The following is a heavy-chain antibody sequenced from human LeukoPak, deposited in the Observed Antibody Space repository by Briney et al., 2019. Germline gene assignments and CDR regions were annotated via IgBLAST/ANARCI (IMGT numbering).Heavy chain of an antibody. D-gene: IGHD4-17*01. V-gene: IGHV3-73*01. CDR1: GFTFSGSA. CDR2: IRSKANSYAT. J-gene: IGHJ5*02. Sequence: GGSLRLSCAASGFTFSGSAMHWVRQASGKGLEWVGRIRSKANSYATAYAASVKGRFTISRDDSKNTAYLQMNSLKTEDTAVYYCTRLHYGDYLSHFDPWGQGTLVTVSS. CDR3: TRLHYGDYLSHFDP.